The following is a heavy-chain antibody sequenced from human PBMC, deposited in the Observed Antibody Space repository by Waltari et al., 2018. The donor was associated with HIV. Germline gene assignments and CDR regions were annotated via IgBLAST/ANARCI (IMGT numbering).Heavy chain of an antibody. J-gene: IGHJ4*02. D-gene: IGHD3-10*01. CDR2: INHSGST. CDR3: ARGGNYYGSGSYYKLDY. CDR1: GVSFRGYS. V-gene: IGHV4-34*01. Sequence: QVQLQQWGAGLLKPSETLSLTCAVYGVSFRGYSWSWIRQSPGKGLEWIGEINHSGSTNYNPSLKRRVTMSVDTSKNQFSRKLSFVTAADTAVYYCARGGNYYGSGSYYKLDYWGQGTLVTVSS.